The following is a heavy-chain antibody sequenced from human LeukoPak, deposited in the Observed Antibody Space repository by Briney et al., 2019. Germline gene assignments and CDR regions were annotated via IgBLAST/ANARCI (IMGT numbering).Heavy chain of an antibody. CDR1: GGSFSGYY. V-gene: IGHV4-34*01. D-gene: IGHD2-15*01. J-gene: IGHJ6*02. CDR3: ARDVPHCSGGSCYSSYYYGMDV. CDR2: INHSGST. Sequence: PSETLSLTCAVYGGSFSGYYWSWIRQPPGKGLEWIGEINHSGSTNYNPSLKSRVTISVDTSKNQFSLKLSSVTAADTAVYYCARDVPHCSGGSCYSSYYYGMDVWGQGTTVTVS.